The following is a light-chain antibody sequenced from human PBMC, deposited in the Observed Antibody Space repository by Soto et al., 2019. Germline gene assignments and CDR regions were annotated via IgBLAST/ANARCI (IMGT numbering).Light chain of an antibody. CDR1: SSDVGSYNL. V-gene: IGLV2-23*01. Sequence: QSALTQPASVSGSPGQSITISCTGTSSDVGSYNLVSWYQQHPGKAPKLMIYEGSKRPSGVSNRFSGSKSGNTASLTISGLQAEDGADYYRCSYAGYSNWVFGGGTKLTVL. CDR3: CSYAGYSNWV. CDR2: EGS. J-gene: IGLJ3*02.